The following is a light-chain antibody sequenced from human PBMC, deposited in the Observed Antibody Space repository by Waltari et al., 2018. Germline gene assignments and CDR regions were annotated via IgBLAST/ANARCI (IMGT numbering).Light chain of an antibody. V-gene: IGLV2-14*01. J-gene: IGLJ2*01. Sequence: QSALTQPASVSGSPGQSITLSCTGTSRDVGGYNSLSWYQQHPGTAPKLLIYDVIKRPAVVSNRFSGSKSGNTASLTISVLQAEDEADYYCSSYTSSSTLRVVFGGGTKLTVL. CDR2: DVI. CDR3: SSYTSSSTLRVV. CDR1: SRDVGGYNS.